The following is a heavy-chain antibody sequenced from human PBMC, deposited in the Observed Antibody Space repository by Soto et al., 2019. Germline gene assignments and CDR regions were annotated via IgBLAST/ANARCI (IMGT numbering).Heavy chain of an antibody. V-gene: IGHV3-48*02. Sequence: GGSLRLSCAASGFTFSSYSMNWVRQAPGKGLEWVSYISSSSSTIYYADSVKGRFTISRDNAKNSLYLQMNSLRDEDTAVYYCASYSGYXGSRHYYYYXXXDVXGQGTTVIVSS. CDR2: ISSSSSTI. CDR3: ASYSGYXGSRHYYYYXXXDV. J-gene: IGHJ6*02. D-gene: IGHD5-12*01. CDR1: GFTFSSYS.